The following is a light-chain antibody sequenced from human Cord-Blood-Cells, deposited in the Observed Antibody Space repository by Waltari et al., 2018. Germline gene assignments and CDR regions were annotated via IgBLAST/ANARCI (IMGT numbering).Light chain of an antibody. CDR1: QSVLYSSNNKNY. J-gene: IGKJ2*01. Sequence: DIVMTQSPDSLAVSLGERATINCKSSQSVLYSSNNKNYLAWYQQKPGQPPKLLIYWASTRESGVPDRVSGSGSGTDFTLAISSRQAEDVAVYDCQQYYSTPYTCGQGTKLEIK. V-gene: IGKV4-1*01. CDR3: QQYYSTPYT. CDR2: WAS.